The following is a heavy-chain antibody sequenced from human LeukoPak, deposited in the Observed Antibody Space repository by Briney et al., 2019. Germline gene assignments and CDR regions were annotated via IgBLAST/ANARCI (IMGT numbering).Heavy chain of an antibody. D-gene: IGHD6-13*01. Sequence: GGSLRLSCAASGVTFSSYGMHWVRQAPGKGLEWVAFIRYDGSNKYYADSVKGRFTISRDNSKNTLYLQMNSLRAEDTAVYYCAKILNPAAAGPPSDYWGQGTLVTVSS. J-gene: IGHJ4*02. V-gene: IGHV3-30*02. CDR3: AKILNPAAAGPPSDY. CDR1: GVTFSSYG. CDR2: IRYDGSNK.